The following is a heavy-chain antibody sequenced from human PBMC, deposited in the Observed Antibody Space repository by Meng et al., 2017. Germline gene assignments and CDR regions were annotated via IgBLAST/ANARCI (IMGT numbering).Heavy chain of an antibody. J-gene: IGHJ4*02. V-gene: IGHV4-34*01. CDR1: GGSFSGYD. CDR3: ARVGKVVTAPLTY. Sequence: QVQLQQWGAGLLKPSATLSLTCAVYGGSFSGYDWSRIRQPPGKGLEWIGEINHSGSTNYTPSLKSRVTISVDTSKNQFSLKLSSVTAADTAVYSCARVGKVVTAPLTYWGQGTLVTVSS. D-gene: IGHD2-21*02. CDR2: INHSGST.